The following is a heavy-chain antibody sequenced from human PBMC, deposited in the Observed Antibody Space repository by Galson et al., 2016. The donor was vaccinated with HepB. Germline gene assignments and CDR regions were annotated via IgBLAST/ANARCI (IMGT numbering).Heavy chain of an antibody. D-gene: IGHD1-26*01. CDR3: AIYDALGAPERY. V-gene: IGHV4-4*07. CDR1: GGSISSDY. J-gene: IGHJ4*02. Sequence: ETLSLTCTVSGGSISSDYWSWIRQPAGKGLEWIGRIYTGGSTNYNPSLRSRVTMSVDTSKNQFSLKLNSVTAADTAVYYCAIYDALGAPERYWGRGTLVTVSS. CDR2: IYTGGST.